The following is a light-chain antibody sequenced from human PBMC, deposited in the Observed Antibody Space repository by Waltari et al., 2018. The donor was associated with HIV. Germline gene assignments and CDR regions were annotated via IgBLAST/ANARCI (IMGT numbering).Light chain of an antibody. J-gene: IGLJ3*02. CDR1: GNGVHTYQL. CDR3: SSYRNNYVLV. CDR2: DVD. V-gene: IGLV2-14*02. Sequence: QSALTQPASVSGSPGQSITISCTGIGNGVHTYQLVSWYQQQPDKATQLIIYDVDTRPSGVSYRFSGSKSGNTASLTISGLQAEDEAYYYCSSYRNNYVLVFGGGTKLTVL.